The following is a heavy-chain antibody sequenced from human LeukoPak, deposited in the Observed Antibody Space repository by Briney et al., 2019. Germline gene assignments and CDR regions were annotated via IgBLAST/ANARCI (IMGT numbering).Heavy chain of an antibody. CDR3: ARDRYYDFWSGYYYPLDY. Sequence: GGSLRLSCAASGFTFDDYGMSWVRQPPGKGLEWVSGINWNGGSTGYADSVKGRFTISRDNAKNSLYLQMNSLRAEDTALYYCARDRYYDFWSGYYYPLDYWGQGTLVTVSS. D-gene: IGHD3-3*01. J-gene: IGHJ4*02. CDR1: GFTFDDYG. CDR2: INWNGGST. V-gene: IGHV3-20*04.